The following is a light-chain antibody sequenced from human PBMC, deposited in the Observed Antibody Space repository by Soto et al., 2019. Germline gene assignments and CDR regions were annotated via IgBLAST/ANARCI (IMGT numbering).Light chain of an antibody. V-gene: IGKV1-12*01. J-gene: IGKJ4*01. CDR3: QQANSFPRT. Sequence: DIQMTQSPSSVSASVGDRVTITCRASQGFSTWLAWYRRKPGRAPELLIYSASSLHSGVPSRFSGSGSVTDFTLTISSLQPEDFAPYYCQQANSFPRTFGGGTEVEIK. CDR1: QGFSTW. CDR2: SAS.